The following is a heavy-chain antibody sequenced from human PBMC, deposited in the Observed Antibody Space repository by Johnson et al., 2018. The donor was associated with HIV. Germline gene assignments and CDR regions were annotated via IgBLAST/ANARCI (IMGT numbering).Heavy chain of an antibody. Sequence: GEGGGGGGEKGGEGRGGGAEGVLNFSNYGMHWVRQAPGKGLEWVAFIRYDGSNKYYADSVKGRFTIARDNSKNTLYLQMTSLRAEDTAVYYCAKDLGWVSGFDIWGPGTMVTVS. CDR2: IRYDGSNK. D-gene: IGHD7-27*01. CDR3: AKDLGWVSGFDI. J-gene: IGHJ3*02. CDR1: VLNFSNYG. V-gene: IGHV3-30*02.